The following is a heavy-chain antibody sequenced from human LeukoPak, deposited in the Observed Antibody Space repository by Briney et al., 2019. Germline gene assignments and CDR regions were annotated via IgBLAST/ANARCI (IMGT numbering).Heavy chain of an antibody. CDR3: ARDRGILGYSYVSHAFDI. Sequence: GASVKVSCKASGYTFTSYYMHWVRQAPGQGLEWMGWINPNSGGTKYAQKFQGRVTMTRDTSISTAYMELSRLRSDDTAVYYCARDRGILGYSYVSHAFDIWDEGPMVTVSS. J-gene: IGHJ3*02. D-gene: IGHD5-18*01. V-gene: IGHV1-2*02. CDR2: INPNSGGT. CDR1: GYTFTSYY.